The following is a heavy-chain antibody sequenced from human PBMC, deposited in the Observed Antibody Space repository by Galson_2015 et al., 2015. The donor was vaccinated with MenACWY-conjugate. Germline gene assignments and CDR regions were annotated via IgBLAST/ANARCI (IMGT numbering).Heavy chain of an antibody. CDR3: TKVLWTAFSRYFDS. CDR1: GFSFSSYA. Sequence: SLRLSCAASGFSFSSYAMGWVRQAPGKGLEWVSAIIASGATAYYADSVKGRFTISRDNSKNILYLQMNSLGAEDTAVYYCTKVLWTAFSRYFDSWGQGTLVTVSS. D-gene: IGHD3/OR15-3a*01. V-gene: IGHV3-23*01. J-gene: IGHJ4*02. CDR2: IIASGATA.